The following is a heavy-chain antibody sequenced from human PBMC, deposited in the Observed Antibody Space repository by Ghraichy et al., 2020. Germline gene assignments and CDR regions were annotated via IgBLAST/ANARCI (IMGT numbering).Heavy chain of an antibody. CDR1: GYTFTSHG. Sequence: ASVKVSCKASGYTFTSHGISWVRQAPGQGLEWMGWISGYNGNTTYAQKLQGRVTMTTDTSTSTAYMELRSLRSDDTAVYYCAREGLYNWKLPDVVYYTYFGMDGWGQGTTVTVSS. V-gene: IGHV1-18*01. CDR2: ISGYNGNT. J-gene: IGHJ6*02. CDR3: AREGLYNWKLPDVVYYTYFGMDG. D-gene: IGHD1-1*01.